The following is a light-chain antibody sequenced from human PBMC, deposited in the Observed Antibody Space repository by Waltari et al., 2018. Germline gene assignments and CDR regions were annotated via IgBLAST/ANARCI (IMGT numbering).Light chain of an antibody. CDR1: QSISNW. V-gene: IGKV1-5*03. J-gene: IGKJ2*01. CDR3: QQYNTYPFT. CDR2: MAS. Sequence: DIQMTQSHSTLSASIGDRVTITCRASQSISNWLAWYQQIPGKAPKLLIYMASSLETGVPSRFRGSGSGTEFTLTISSLQPGDFATYYCQQYNTYPFTFGLGTKLESK.